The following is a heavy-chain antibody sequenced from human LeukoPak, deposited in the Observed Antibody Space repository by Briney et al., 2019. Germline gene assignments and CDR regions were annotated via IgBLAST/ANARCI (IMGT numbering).Heavy chain of an antibody. J-gene: IGHJ4*02. D-gene: IGHD3-22*01. CDR2: IYYSGST. CDR3: AREGSGYFEGSYYFDY. V-gene: IGHV4-39*07. CDR1: GGSISSSSYY. Sequence: SETLSLTCTVSGGSISSSSYYWGWIRQPPGKGLEWIGSIYYSGSTYYNPSLKSRVTISVDTSKNQFSLKLSSVTAADTAVYYCAREGSGYFEGSYYFDYWGQGTLVTVSS.